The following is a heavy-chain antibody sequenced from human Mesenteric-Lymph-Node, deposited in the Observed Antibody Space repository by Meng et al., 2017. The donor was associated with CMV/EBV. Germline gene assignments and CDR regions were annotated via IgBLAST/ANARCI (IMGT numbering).Heavy chain of an antibody. J-gene: IGHJ3*02. CDR1: GYTFTDYY. CDR3: ARDRGDVVVPAEDAFDI. CDR2: INPKGGAT. D-gene: IGHD2-2*01. Sequence: ASVKVSCKASGYTFTDYYIHWVRQAPGLGLEWMGWINPKGGATNYAQNFQGRVTLTRDTSISTAYMELSRLRSDDTAVYYCARDRGDVVVPAEDAFDIWGQGTMVTVSS. V-gene: IGHV1-2*02.